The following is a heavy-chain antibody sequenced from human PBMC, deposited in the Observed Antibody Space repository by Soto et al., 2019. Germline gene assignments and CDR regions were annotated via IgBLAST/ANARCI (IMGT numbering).Heavy chain of an antibody. D-gene: IGHD2-21*01. Sequence: QVQLQESGPGLVKPSQTLSLTCTVSGGSISSGGYYWSWIRQHPGKGLEWIGYIYYSGSTYYNPSLKSRITKSVDTSKNQFSLKLSSVTAADTAVYYCASLILWWRTDAFDIWGQGTMVTVSS. CDR1: GGSISSGGYY. V-gene: IGHV4-31*03. CDR3: ASLILWWRTDAFDI. J-gene: IGHJ3*02. CDR2: IYYSGST.